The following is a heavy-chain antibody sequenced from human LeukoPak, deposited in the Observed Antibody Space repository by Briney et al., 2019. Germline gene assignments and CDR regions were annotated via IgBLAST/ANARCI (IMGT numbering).Heavy chain of an antibody. CDR3: AKGSAAGRPYYFDY. Sequence: GGSLRLSCAASGFTFDDYAMHWVRQAPGKGLEWVSGISWNSGSMGYADSVKGRFTISRDNAKNSLYLQMNSLRAEDAAVYFCAKGSAAGRPYYFDYWGQGTLVTVSS. J-gene: IGHJ4*02. CDR2: ISWNSGSM. D-gene: IGHD6-25*01. CDR1: GFTFDDYA. V-gene: IGHV3-9*01.